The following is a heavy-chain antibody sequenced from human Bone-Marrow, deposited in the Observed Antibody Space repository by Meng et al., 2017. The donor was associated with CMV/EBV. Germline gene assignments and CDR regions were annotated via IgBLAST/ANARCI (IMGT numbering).Heavy chain of an antibody. CDR3: ARDLKRGYSYGLVY. V-gene: IGHV1-2*02. CDR1: GYTFTGHY. CDR2: INPNSGGT. Sequence: SGYTFTGHYMHWVRQAPGQGLEWMGWINPNSGGTNYAQKFQGRVTMTRDTSISTAYMELSRLRSDDTAVYYCARDLKRGYSYGLVYWGQGTLVTVSS. J-gene: IGHJ4*02. D-gene: IGHD5-18*01.